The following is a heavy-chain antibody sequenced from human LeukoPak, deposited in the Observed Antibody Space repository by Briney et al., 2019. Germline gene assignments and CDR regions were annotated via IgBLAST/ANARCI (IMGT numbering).Heavy chain of an antibody. V-gene: IGHV4-59*01. J-gene: IGHJ3*02. Sequence: SETLSLTCTVSGGSISSYYWSWIRQPPGKGLEWIGYIDDSGNTNYNPSLKSQVTISVDKSKNQFSLKLSFVTAADTAMYYCARSDYHNSGSHTVFDAFDIWGQGTRVTVSS. CDR2: IDDSGNT. CDR3: ARSDYHNSGSHTVFDAFDI. CDR1: GGSISSYY. D-gene: IGHD3-10*01.